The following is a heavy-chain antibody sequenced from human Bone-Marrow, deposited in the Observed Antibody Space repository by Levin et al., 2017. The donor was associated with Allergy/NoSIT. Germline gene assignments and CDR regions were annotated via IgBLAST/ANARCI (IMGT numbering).Heavy chain of an antibody. CDR2: ISGSGRHI. CDR3: ARDEGPFSSSMSFDY. Sequence: PGGSLRLSCAGSGFTFSSYGMNWVRQAPGKGLEWVSSISGSGRHIYSSDSMKGRFTISRDNANNSLYLQMNSLRAEDTAIYYCARDEGPFSSSMSFDYWGHGTLVTVSS. J-gene: IGHJ4*01. D-gene: IGHD6-13*01. CDR1: GFTFSSYG. V-gene: IGHV3-21*01.